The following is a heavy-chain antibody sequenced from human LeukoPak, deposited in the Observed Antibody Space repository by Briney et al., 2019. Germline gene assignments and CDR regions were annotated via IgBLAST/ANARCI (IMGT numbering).Heavy chain of an antibody. Sequence: PGGSLRLSCAASGFTVSSYWMHWVRQAPGKGLVWVSRINSDGSSTRYADSVKGRFTISRDNAKNTLYLQMDGLRAEDTAVYYCGRVRTTGTTYGAFDIWGQGTMVTVSS. J-gene: IGHJ3*02. V-gene: IGHV3-74*01. CDR2: INSDGSST. CDR3: GRVRTTGTTYGAFDI. D-gene: IGHD4-17*01. CDR1: GFTVSSYW.